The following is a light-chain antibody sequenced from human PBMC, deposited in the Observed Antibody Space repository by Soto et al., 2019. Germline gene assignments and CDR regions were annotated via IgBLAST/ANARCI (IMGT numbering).Light chain of an antibody. J-gene: IGLJ1*01. CDR1: SGDIGAYNY. CDR3: SSDHTSRTHYV. V-gene: IGLV2-14*03. CDR2: DVT. Sequence: QCVRAQPACGSGSHGQSITRSCTGTSGDIGAYNYVSWYQQHPGKATKLIIYDVTNRPAGISSRFSASKSGNTASLTISVIPAEDYADLGRSSDHTSRTHYV.